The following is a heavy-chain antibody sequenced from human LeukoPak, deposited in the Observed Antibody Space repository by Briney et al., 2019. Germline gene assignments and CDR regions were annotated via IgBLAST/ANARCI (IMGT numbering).Heavy chain of an antibody. CDR1: GFTFSSYG. J-gene: IGHJ4*02. V-gene: IGHV3-33*06. Sequence: GRPLRLSCAASGFTFSSYGMHWVRQAPGKGLEWVAVIWYDGSNKYYADSVKGRFTISRDNSKNTLYLQMNSLRAEDTAVYYCAKGRRFLEWLADYWGQGTLVTVSS. CDR2: IWYDGSNK. CDR3: AKGRRFLEWLADY. D-gene: IGHD3-3*01.